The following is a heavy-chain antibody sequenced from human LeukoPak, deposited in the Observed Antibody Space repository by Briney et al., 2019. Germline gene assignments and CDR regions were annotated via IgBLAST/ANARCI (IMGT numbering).Heavy chain of an antibody. CDR2: IRSKANSYAT. Sequence: GGSLRLSCAASGFTFSGSAMHWVRQASGKGLEWVGRIRSKANSYATAYAASVQCRFTISRDDSKNTAYLQMNSLKTEDTAVYYCTRLGDCSSTSCYGYWGQGTLVTVSS. D-gene: IGHD2-2*01. CDR3: TRLGDCSSTSCYGY. J-gene: IGHJ4*02. CDR1: GFTFSGSA. V-gene: IGHV3-73*01.